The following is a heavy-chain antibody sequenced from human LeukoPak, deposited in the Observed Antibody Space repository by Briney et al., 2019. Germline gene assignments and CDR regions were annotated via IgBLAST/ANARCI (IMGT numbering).Heavy chain of an antibody. D-gene: IGHD3-22*01. CDR2: INSDGSST. CDR1: GFTFSSYW. CDR3: ARAPYYDSSGCDY. Sequence: GGSLRLSCAASGFTFSSYWMHWVRQAPGKGLVWVSRINSDGSSTSYTDSVKGRFTISRDNAKNTLYLQMNSLRAEDTAVYYCARAPYYDSSGCDYWGQGTLVTVSS. V-gene: IGHV3-74*01. J-gene: IGHJ4*02.